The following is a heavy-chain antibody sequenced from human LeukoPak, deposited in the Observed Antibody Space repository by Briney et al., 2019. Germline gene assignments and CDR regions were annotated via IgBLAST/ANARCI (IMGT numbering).Heavy chain of an antibody. Sequence: SETLSLTRTVSGGSISSYYWSWIRQPAGKGLEWIGRIYTSGTTNYNPSLNSRVTMSVDTSKNQFSLKMRSVTAADTAVYYCARANYDGSDYWGQGTLVTVSS. D-gene: IGHD3-22*01. CDR1: GGSISSYY. J-gene: IGHJ4*02. CDR2: IYTSGTT. CDR3: ARANYDGSDY. V-gene: IGHV4-4*07.